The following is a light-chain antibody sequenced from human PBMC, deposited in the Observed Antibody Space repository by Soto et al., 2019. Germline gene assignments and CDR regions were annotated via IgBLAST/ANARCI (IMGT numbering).Light chain of an antibody. CDR2: AAS. V-gene: IGKV1-39*01. Sequence: DIQMTQSPSSRSASVGDRVTITCRASQSISSYLNWYQQKPGKAPKLLIYAASSLQSGVPSRFSGSGSGTEFTLTISSLQPEDFATYYCQQLNNYPRTFGQGTKVDIK. CDR3: QQLNNYPRT. J-gene: IGKJ1*01. CDR1: QSISSY.